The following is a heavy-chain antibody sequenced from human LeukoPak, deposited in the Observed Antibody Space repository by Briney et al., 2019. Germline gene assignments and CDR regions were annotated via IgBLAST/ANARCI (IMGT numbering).Heavy chain of an antibody. V-gene: IGHV4-4*07. J-gene: IGHJ4*02. D-gene: IGHD3-22*01. Sequence: PSETLSLTCTVSGGSIGWDYWSWIRQSAGKGLEWIGRIYKSGSTNYNPSFRRRVTMSVDRSKNQFSLHVTSVTAADTAVYYCAREEYFQDSNGYSYYFHSWGQGSLVTVSS. CDR3: AREEYFQDSNGYSYYFHS. CDR2: IYKSGST. CDR1: GGSIGWDY.